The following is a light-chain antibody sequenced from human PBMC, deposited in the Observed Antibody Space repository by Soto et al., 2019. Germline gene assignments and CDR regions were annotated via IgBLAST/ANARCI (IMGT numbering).Light chain of an antibody. CDR1: QSVSNNY. J-gene: IGKJ1*01. V-gene: IGKV3-20*01. CDR3: QQYGSSGT. Sequence: ERVLTQSPGTLSLSPGERATLSCMASQSVSNNYLAWYQQKPGQAPRLLIYGASNRATGIPDRFSGSGSGTDFTLTVSRLEPEDFAVYYCQQYGSSGTFGQGTKVDIK. CDR2: GAS.